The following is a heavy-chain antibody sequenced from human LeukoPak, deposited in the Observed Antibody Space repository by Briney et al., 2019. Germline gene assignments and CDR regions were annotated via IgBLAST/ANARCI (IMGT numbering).Heavy chain of an antibody. J-gene: IGHJ5*02. V-gene: IGHV4-59*08. D-gene: IGHD2-21*01. Sequence: SETLSLTCTVSGGSISSYYWSWIRQPPGKGLEWIGYIYYSGSTYYNPSLKSRVTISVDTSKNQFSLKLSSVTAADTAVYYCARRRFPGNWFDPWGQGTLVTVSS. CDR3: ARRRFPGNWFDP. CDR1: GGSISSYY. CDR2: IYYSGST.